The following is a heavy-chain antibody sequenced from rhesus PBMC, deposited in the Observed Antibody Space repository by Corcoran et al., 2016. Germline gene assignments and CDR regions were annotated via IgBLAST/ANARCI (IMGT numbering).Heavy chain of an antibody. Sequence: QVQLQESGPGVVKPSETLSLTCAVSGGSIRDSYRLSWLRQPPGKGLEWIGYIDGSSTNTHYNPSLKSRVTISKDTSKNQFSLKLSSVTAADTAVYYCARADGSPSWYFDLWGPGTPITISS. D-gene: IGHD4-29*01. J-gene: IGHJ2*01. CDR1: GGSIRDSYR. CDR2: IDGSSTNT. V-gene: IGHV4S10*01. CDR3: ARADGSPSWYFDL.